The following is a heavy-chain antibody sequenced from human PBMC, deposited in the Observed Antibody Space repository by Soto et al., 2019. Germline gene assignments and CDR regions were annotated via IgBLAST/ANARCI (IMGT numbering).Heavy chain of an antibody. J-gene: IGHJ4*01. CDR1: GFSLSTYHMG. CDR3: AHAGADDLLTFDH. Sequence: HITLKESGPTLVRPAQTLTLTCDFSGFSLSTYHMGVAWIRQPPGKALEWLALLYWDDDKRYSPSLKDRLAISKDTSNNQVCLTITNIGPGDSATYFCAHAGADDLLTFDHWGPGTLVTVSS. V-gene: IGHV2-5*02. D-gene: IGHD1-1*01. CDR2: LYWDDDK.